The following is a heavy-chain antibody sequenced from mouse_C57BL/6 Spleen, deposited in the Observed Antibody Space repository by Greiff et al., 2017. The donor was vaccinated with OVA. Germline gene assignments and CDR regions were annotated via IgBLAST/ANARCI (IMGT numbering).Heavy chain of an antibody. CDR3: ARFGIYDGYYVGY. D-gene: IGHD2-3*01. J-gene: IGHJ2*01. V-gene: IGHV1-72*01. Sequence: VKLQESGAELVKPGASVKLSCKASGYTFTSYWMHWVKQRPGRGLEWIGRIDPNSGGTKYNEKFKSKATLTVDKPSSTAYMQLSSLTSEDSAVYYCARFGIYDGYYVGYWGQGTTLTVSS. CDR1: GYTFTSYW. CDR2: IDPNSGGT.